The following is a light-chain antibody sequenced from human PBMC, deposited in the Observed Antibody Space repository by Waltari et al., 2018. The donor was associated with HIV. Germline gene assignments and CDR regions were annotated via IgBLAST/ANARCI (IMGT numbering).Light chain of an antibody. J-gene: IGKJ1*01. CDR1: QSVSSN. V-gene: IGKV3-15*01. CDR3: QQYNNWPPA. Sequence: EIVVTQSPATLSVSPGERATLSCRPSQSVSSNLAWYQQKPGQAPRLLIFAASTRATGLPARFSGSGSGTEFTLTISSLQSEDFAVYYCQQYNNWPPAFGQGTKVEIK. CDR2: AAS.